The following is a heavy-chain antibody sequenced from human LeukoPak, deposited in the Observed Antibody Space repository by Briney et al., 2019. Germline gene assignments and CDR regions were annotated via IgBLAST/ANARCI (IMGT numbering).Heavy chain of an antibody. CDR2: IYYSGST. J-gene: IGHJ4*02. Sequence: SETLSLTCTVSDGSISSYYWSWIRQPPGKGLEWIGYIYYSGSTNYNPSLKSRVTISVDTSKNQFSLRLSSVTAADTAVYYCARAAREMATTPDFDYWGQGTLVTVSS. CDR1: DGSISSYY. D-gene: IGHD5-24*01. CDR3: ARAAREMATTPDFDY. V-gene: IGHV4-59*01.